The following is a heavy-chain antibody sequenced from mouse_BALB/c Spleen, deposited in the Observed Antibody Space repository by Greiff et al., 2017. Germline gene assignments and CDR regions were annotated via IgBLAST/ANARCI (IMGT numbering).Heavy chain of an antibody. D-gene: IGHD2-4*01. J-gene: IGHJ3*01. CDR1: GFSLTSYG. Sequence: VHLVESGPGLVAPSQSLSITCTVSGFSLTSYGVHWVRQPPGKGLEWLGVIWAGGSTNYNSALMSRLSISKDNSKSQVFLKMNSLQTDDTAMYYCARDPTMITTGFAYWGQGTLVTVSA. CDR2: IWAGGST. V-gene: IGHV2-9*02. CDR3: ARDPTMITTGFAY.